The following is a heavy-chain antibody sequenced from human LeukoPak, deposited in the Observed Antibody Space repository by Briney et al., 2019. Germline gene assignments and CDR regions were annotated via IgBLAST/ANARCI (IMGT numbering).Heavy chain of an antibody. CDR1: GGSISSSSYF. V-gene: IGHV4-39*01. CDR2: IYYSGST. Sequence: SETLSLTCTVSGGSISSSSYFWGWIRQPPGKGLEWIGSIYYSGSTYYSPSLKSRVTISVDTSKNQFSLKLSSVTAADTAVYYCARGASRSGYDFWSGYYTMSYDYWGQGTLVTVSS. J-gene: IGHJ4*02. D-gene: IGHD3-3*01. CDR3: ARGASRSGYDFWSGYYTMSYDY.